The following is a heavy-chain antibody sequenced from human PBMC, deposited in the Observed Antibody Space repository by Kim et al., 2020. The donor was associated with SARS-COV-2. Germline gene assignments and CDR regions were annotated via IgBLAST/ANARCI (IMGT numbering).Heavy chain of an antibody. D-gene: IGHD3-10*01. V-gene: IGHV3-11*06. CDR3: ARVPLWFGESTGVDY. J-gene: IGHJ4*02. Sequence: CVKGRFPISRANAKNSLYLQVNSLRAEDTAVYYWARVPLWFGESTGVDYWGQGTLVTVSS.